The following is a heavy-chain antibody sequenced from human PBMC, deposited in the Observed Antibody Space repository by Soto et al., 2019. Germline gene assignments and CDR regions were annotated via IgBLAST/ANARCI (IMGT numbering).Heavy chain of an antibody. Sequence: PSETLSLTCTVSGGSVSSGSYYWSWIRQPPGKGLEWIGYIYYSGSTNYNPSLKSRVTISVDTSKNQFSLKLSSVTAADTAVYYCAREYYYDSSGYYDGIHIDYWGQGTLVTVSS. V-gene: IGHV4-61*01. D-gene: IGHD3-22*01. CDR3: AREYYYDSSGYYDGIHIDY. J-gene: IGHJ4*02. CDR1: GGSVSSGSYY. CDR2: IYYSGST.